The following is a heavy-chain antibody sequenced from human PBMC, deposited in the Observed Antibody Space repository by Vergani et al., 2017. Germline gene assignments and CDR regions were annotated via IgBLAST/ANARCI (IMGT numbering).Heavy chain of an antibody. V-gene: IGHV3-33*06. Sequence: QVQLVESGGGVVQPGRSLRLSCAASGFTFSSYGMHWVRQAPGKGLEWVAVIWYDGSNKYYADSVKGRFTISRDNSKNTLYLQMNSLRAEDTAVYYCAKVAAHLYAGLDIWGQGTMVTVSS. CDR3: AKVAAHLYAGLDI. CDR1: GFTFSSYG. CDR2: IWYDGSNK. D-gene: IGHD2/OR15-2a*01. J-gene: IGHJ3*02.